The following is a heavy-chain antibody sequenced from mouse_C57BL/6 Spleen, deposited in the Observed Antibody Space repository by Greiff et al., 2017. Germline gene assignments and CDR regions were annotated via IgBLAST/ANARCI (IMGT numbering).Heavy chain of an antibody. D-gene: IGHD2-3*01. CDR3: ARGIYDGYPWFAY. CDR2: INPNNGGT. Sequence: EVKLQQSGPELVKPGASVKIPCKASGYTFTDYNMDWVKQSHGKSLEWIGDINPNNGGTIYNQKFKGKATLTVDKSSSTAYMELRSLTSEDTAVYYCARGIYDGYPWFAYWGQGTLVTVSA. J-gene: IGHJ3*01. V-gene: IGHV1-18*01. CDR1: GYTFTDYN.